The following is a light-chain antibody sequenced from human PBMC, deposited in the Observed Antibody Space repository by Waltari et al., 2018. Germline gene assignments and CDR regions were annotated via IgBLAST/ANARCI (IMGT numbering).Light chain of an antibody. CDR3: QQYNNWPGT. V-gene: IGKV3-15*01. J-gene: IGKJ4*01. CDR1: QSVNSN. CDR2: GAS. Sequence: ETVMTQSPGTLSVSPGERASLSCRASQSVNSNLAWYQHKPGQPPSLLIFGASTRATGIPARFRGSGSGTEFTLTISGLQSEDVATYYCQQYNNWPGTFGGGTKVEIK.